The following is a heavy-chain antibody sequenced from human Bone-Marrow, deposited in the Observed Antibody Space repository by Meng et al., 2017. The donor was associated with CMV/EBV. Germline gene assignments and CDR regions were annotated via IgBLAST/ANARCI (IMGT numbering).Heavy chain of an antibody. V-gene: IGHV3-30-3*01. CDR3: AKALNPTGDYYYYGLDV. Sequence: GESLKISCAASGFIFSSYAMHWVRQAPGKGLEWVAVISYDGSNKYYADSVKGRFTISRDNAKNSLYLQMNSLRAEDTALYYCAKALNPTGDYYYYGLDVWGQRNTVNV. CDR2: ISYDGSNK. D-gene: IGHD1-14*01. J-gene: IGHJ6*02. CDR1: GFIFSSYA.